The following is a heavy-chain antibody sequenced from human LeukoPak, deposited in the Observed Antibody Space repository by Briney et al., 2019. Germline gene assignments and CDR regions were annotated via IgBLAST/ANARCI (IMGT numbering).Heavy chain of an antibody. CDR2: IYTSGST. Sequence: SETLSLTCTVSGGSISSYYWSWIRQPAGKGLEWIGRIYTSGSTNYNPSLKSRVTMSVDTSKNQFSLKLSSVTAADTAVYYCAREGRRGGQRMVTTSYLDSWAQGILVTVSS. J-gene: IGHJ4*02. CDR1: GGSISSYY. D-gene: IGHD4-17*01. CDR3: AREGRRGGQRMVTTSYLDS. V-gene: IGHV4-4*07.